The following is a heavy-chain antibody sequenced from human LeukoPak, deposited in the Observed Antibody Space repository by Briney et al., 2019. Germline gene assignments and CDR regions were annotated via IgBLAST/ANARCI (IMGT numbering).Heavy chain of an antibody. D-gene: IGHD4-17*01. J-gene: IGHJ6*02. V-gene: IGHV1-24*01. Sequence: ASVKVSCKVSGYTLTELSMHWVRQAPGKGLEWMGGSDPEDGETIYAQKFQGRVTMTEDTSTDTAYMELSSLRSGDTAVYYCATQYGDRLYYYGMDVWGQGTTVTVSS. CDR1: GYTLTELS. CDR2: SDPEDGET. CDR3: ATQYGDRLYYYGMDV.